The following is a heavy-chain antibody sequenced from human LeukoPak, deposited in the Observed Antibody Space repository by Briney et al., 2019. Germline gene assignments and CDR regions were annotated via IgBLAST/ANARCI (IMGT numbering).Heavy chain of an antibody. CDR3: ARDTYDSSGYYTLFFDY. CDR1: GCTFTSYY. CDR2: INPSGGST. D-gene: IGHD3-22*01. V-gene: IGHV1-46*01. J-gene: IGHJ4*02. Sequence: ASVKVSCKASGCTFTSYYMHWVRQAPGQGLEWMGIINPSGGSTSYAQKFQGRVTMTRDTSTSTVYMELSSLRSEDTAVYYCARDTYDSSGYYTLFFDYWGQGTLVTVSS.